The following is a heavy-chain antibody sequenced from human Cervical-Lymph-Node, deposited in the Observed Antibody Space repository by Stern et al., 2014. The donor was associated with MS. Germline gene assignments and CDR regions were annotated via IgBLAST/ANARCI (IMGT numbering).Heavy chain of an antibody. V-gene: IGHV3-11*01. CDR1: GFTFSDYY. CDR2: ISSSGSSP. CDR3: ARLIHRVYDKWIGS. Sequence: VQLVESGGGLVKPGGSLRLSCAASGFTFSDYYMYWIRQAPGKGLEWISYISSSGSSPYYTDSVKGRFTISRDNARNSLYLQMNSLRAEDTAVYYCARLIHRVYDKWIGSWGQGTRVTVSS. D-gene: IGHD2-8*01. J-gene: IGHJ5*02.